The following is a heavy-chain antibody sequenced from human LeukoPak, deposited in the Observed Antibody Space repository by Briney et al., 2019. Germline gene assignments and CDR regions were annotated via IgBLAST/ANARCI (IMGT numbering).Heavy chain of an antibody. D-gene: IGHD5-18*01. V-gene: IGHV1-69*04. J-gene: IGHJ3*02. CDR1: GGTFSSYA. CDR2: IIPILGIA. Sequence: ASVKVSCKASGGTFSSYAISWVRQAPGQGLEWMGRIIPILGIANYAHKFQGRVTITADKSTSTAYMELSSLRSEDTAVYYCARENVDTAMVTMAFDIWGQGRMVTVPS. CDR3: ARENVDTAMVTMAFDI.